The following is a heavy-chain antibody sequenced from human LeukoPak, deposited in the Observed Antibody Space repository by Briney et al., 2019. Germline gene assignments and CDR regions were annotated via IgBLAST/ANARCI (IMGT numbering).Heavy chain of an antibody. J-gene: IGHJ4*02. CDR1: GFTVSSNY. CDR2: IYSGGST. Sequence: GGSLRLSCAASGFTVSSNYMTWVRQAPGKGLEWVSLIYSGGSTYYADSVKGRFTISRDSSKNTVYLQMNSLRAEDTAVYYCARDKFSGDRSDYWGQGTLASVSS. CDR3: ARDKFSGDRSDY. V-gene: IGHV3-66*01. D-gene: IGHD4-17*01.